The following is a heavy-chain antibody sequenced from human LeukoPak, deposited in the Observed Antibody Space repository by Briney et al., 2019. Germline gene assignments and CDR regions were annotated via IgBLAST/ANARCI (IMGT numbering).Heavy chain of an antibody. J-gene: IGHJ6*04. CDR3: ASPTVVHPDYYCYYGMDV. Sequence: SVKVSCKASGGTFSSYAISWVRQAPGQGLEWMGGIIPIFGTANYAQKFQGRVTITADESTSTAYMELSSLRSEDTAVYYCASPTVVHPDYYCYYGMDVWGKGTTVTVSS. CDR2: IIPIFGTA. V-gene: IGHV1-69*01. D-gene: IGHD4-23*01. CDR1: GGTFSSYA.